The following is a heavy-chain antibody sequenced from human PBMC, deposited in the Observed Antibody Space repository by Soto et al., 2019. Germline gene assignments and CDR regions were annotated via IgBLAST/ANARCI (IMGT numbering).Heavy chain of an antibody. CDR2: IYYSGST. J-gene: IGHJ5*02. Sequence: QVQLQESGPGLVKPSETLSLTCTVSGGSINSTSYYWGWIRQPPGKGLEWIGSIYYSGSTYYNPSLTSRVTISVDTSKNQFSLKLSSVTAADTAMYYCARHLPFLEWLLLLWFDPWGQGTLVTVSS. D-gene: IGHD3-3*01. V-gene: IGHV4-39*01. CDR3: ARHLPFLEWLLLLWFDP. CDR1: GGSINSTSYY.